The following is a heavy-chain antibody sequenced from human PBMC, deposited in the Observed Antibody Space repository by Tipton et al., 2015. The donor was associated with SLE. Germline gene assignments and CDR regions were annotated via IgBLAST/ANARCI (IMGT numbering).Heavy chain of an antibody. CDR2: VYDSGTT. CDR3: ARVVTVGAAHYYDIDV. J-gene: IGHJ6*02. CDR1: GDSLSGQY. D-gene: IGHD2-21*02. Sequence: TLSLTCSVYGDSLSGQYWSWIRQPPGKGLEWIGSVYDSGTTHYNPSLKSRVTMSVDTSKTQFSLKLGSLTAADTAVYYCARVVTVGAAHYYDIDVWGQGTRVTVSS. V-gene: IGHV4-59*11.